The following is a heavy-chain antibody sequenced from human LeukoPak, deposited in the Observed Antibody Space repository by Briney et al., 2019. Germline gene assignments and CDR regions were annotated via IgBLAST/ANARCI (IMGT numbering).Heavy chain of an antibody. J-gene: IGHJ4*02. V-gene: IGHV3-21*01. CDR2: ISSSSSYI. D-gene: IGHD5-12*01. CDR1: GCTFSSYS. Sequence: GGSLRLSCAVSGCTFSSYSMNWVRQAPGKGLEWVSSISSSSSYIYYADSVKGRFTISRDNAKNSLYLQMNSLGAEDTAVYYCARAARYSGYEYPSDYWGQGTLVTVSS. CDR3: ARAARYSGYEYPSDY.